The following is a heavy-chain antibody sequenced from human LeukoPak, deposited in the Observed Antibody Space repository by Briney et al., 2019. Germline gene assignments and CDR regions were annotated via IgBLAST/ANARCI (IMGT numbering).Heavy chain of an antibody. V-gene: IGHV4-34*01. J-gene: IGHJ5*02. Sequence: PSETLSLTCAVYGGSFSGYYWSWIRQPPGKGLEWIGEINHSGSTNYNPSLKSRVTISVDTSKNQFSLKLSSVTAADTAVYYCARGAELLWFGDLVNWFDPWGQGTLVTVSS. CDR2: INHSGST. CDR1: GGSFSGYY. D-gene: IGHD3-10*01. CDR3: ARGAELLWFGDLVNWFDP.